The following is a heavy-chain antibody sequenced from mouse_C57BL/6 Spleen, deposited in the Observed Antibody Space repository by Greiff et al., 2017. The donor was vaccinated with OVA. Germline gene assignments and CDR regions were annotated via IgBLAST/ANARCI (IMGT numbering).Heavy chain of an antibody. J-gene: IGHJ3*01. CDR1: GFTFSSYA. CDR2: ISDGGSYT. D-gene: IGHD2-3*01. V-gene: IGHV5-4*01. Sequence: EVQLVESGGGLVKPGGSLKLSCAASGFTFSSYAMSWVRQTPEKRLEWVATISDGGSYTYYPDNVKGRFTISRDNAKNNLYLQMSHLKSEDTAMYYCARDDGYPAWFAYWGQGTLVTVSA. CDR3: ARDDGYPAWFAY.